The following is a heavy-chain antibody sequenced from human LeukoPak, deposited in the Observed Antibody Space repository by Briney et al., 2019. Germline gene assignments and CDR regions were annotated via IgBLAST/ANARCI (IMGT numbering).Heavy chain of an antibody. CDR2: ISSSSSYI. CDR1: GFTFSSYS. V-gene: IGHV3-21*01. D-gene: IGHD3-10*01. Sequence: GGSLRLSCAASGFTFSSYSMNWVRQAPGKGLEWVSSISSSSSYIYYADSVKGRFTISRDNAKNSLYLQVNSLRAEDTAVYYCARGLLYEAFDIWGQGTMVTVSS. J-gene: IGHJ3*02. CDR3: ARGLLYEAFDI.